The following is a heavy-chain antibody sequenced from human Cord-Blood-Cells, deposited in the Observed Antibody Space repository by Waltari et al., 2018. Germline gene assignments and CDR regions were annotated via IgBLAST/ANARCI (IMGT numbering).Heavy chain of an antibody. Sequence: EVQLVESGGGLVKPGGSLRLSCAASGFTFSSYSMNWVRQAPGKGLEVVSSISSSSSYIYYADSVKGRFTISRDNAKNSLYLQMNSLRAEDTAVYYCARDSSSSWYYYYYGMDVWGQGTTVTVSS. J-gene: IGHJ6*02. CDR2: ISSSSSYI. CDR1: GFTFSSYS. CDR3: ARDSSSSWYYYYYGMDV. V-gene: IGHV3-21*01. D-gene: IGHD6-13*01.